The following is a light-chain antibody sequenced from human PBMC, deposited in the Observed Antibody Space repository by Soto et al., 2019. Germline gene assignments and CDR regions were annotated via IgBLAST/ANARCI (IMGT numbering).Light chain of an antibody. Sequence: EIVLTQSPATLSLSPGVRATLSCRASQSVSSAYLAWYQQKPGQAPRLLIYNVSRRATGIPDRFSGSGSGTDFTLTVSRLEPEDFAVYYCQQYGASPETFGQGTKVDIK. CDR1: QSVSSAY. CDR2: NVS. J-gene: IGKJ1*01. CDR3: QQYGASPET. V-gene: IGKV3-20*01.